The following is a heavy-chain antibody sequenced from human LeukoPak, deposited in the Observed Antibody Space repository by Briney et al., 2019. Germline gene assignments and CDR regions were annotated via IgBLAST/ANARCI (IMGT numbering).Heavy chain of an antibody. J-gene: IGHJ5*02. CDR2: INPNSGGT. D-gene: IGHD3-16*01. CDR1: GYTFTGYY. CDR3: ARAPYSGRGSWFDP. Sequence: ASVKVSCKASGYTFTGYYMHWVRQAPGQGLEWMGWINPNSGGTNYAQKFQGRVTMTRDTSTSTVYMELSSLRSEDTAVYYCARAPYSGRGSWFDPWGQGTLVTVSS. V-gene: IGHV1-2*02.